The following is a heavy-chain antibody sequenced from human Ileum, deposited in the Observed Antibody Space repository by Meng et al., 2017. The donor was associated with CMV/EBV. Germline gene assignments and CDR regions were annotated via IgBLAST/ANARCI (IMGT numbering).Heavy chain of an antibody. V-gene: IGHV1-46*01. D-gene: IGHD2-2*01. Sequence: QVQLVQSGAEVKKPGASVKVSCTASGYTFTSYYLHWVRQAPGQGLEWMGIINPSGGSTNYPQTFQGRITMTRDTSTSTVYMELSSLTSEDTAVYYCARRDCSGPSCFFAFWGQGTMVTVS. CDR1: GYTFTSYY. CDR2: INPSGGST. CDR3: ARRDCSGPSCFFAF. J-gene: IGHJ4*02.